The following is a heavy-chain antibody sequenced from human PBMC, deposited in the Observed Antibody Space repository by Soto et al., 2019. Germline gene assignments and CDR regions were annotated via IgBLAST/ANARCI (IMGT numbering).Heavy chain of an antibody. J-gene: IGHJ4*02. Sequence: EVQLVESGGGLVQPGGSLRLSCAASGFTFSSYSMNWVRQAPGKGLEWVSYISSSSSTIYYADSVKGRFTISRDNAKNSLYLQMNSLRAEDTAVYYCARDTSWNDVYFDYWGQGTLVTVSS. D-gene: IGHD1-1*01. CDR1: GFTFSSYS. V-gene: IGHV3-48*01. CDR3: ARDTSWNDVYFDY. CDR2: ISSSSSTI.